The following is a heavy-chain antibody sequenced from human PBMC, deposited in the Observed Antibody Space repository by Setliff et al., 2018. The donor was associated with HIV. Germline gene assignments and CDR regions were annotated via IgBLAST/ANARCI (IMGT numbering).Heavy chain of an antibody. V-gene: IGHV3-33*06. D-gene: IGHD6-13*01. CDR3: AKVLDIATTGRRLGVLDI. Sequence: GESLRLSCAASGFTFNSYAMHWVRQAPGKGLEWVAVIWYDGSKKYYGDSVKGRFTISRDNSKNTLYLQMNSLRVEDTALYYCAKVLDIATTGRRLGVLDIWGQGTMVTVSS. CDR2: IWYDGSKK. J-gene: IGHJ3*02. CDR1: GFTFNSYA.